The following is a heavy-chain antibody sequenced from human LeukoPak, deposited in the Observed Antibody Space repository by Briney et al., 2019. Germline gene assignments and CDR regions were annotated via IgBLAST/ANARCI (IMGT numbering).Heavy chain of an antibody. Sequence: PGGSLRLSCAASGFTFSSYWMHWVCQAPGKGLVWVSRINSDGSSTSYADSVKGRFTISRDNAKNTLYLQMNSLRAEDAAVYYCARDWNDVAFDIWGQGTMVTVSS. CDR3: ARDWNDVAFDI. CDR2: INSDGSST. J-gene: IGHJ3*02. CDR1: GFTFSSYW. D-gene: IGHD1-1*01. V-gene: IGHV3-74*01.